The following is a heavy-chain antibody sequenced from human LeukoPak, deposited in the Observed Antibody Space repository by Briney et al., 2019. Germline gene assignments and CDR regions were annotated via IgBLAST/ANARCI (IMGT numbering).Heavy chain of an antibody. J-gene: IGHJ4*02. Sequence: PGRSLRLSCAASGFTFDDYAMHWVRQAPGKGLEWVSGISWNSGSIGYADSVKGRFTISRDNAKNSLYLQMNSLRAEDTALYYCAKSSSSWYVLDYWGQGTLVTVSS. CDR3: AKSSSSWYVLDY. CDR1: GFTFDDYA. V-gene: IGHV3-9*01. D-gene: IGHD6-13*01. CDR2: ISWNSGSI.